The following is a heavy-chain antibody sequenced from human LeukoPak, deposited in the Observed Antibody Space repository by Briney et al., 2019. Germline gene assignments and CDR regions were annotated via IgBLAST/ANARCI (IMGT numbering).Heavy chain of an antibody. D-gene: IGHD1-1*01. V-gene: IGHV3-11*01. J-gene: IGHJ6*02. CDR2: ISSSGSTI. CDR1: GFTFSDYY. Sequence: PGGSLRLSCAASGFTFSDYYMSWIRQAPGKGLEWVSYISSSGSTIYYADSVKGRFTISRDNAKNSLYLQMNSLRAEDTAVYYCARDIGWNQVYYYYGMDVWGQGTMVTVSS. CDR3: ARDIGWNQVYYYYGMDV.